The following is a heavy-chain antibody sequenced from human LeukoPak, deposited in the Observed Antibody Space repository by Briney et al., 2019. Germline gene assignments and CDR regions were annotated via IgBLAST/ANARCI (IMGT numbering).Heavy chain of an antibody. J-gene: IGHJ4*02. D-gene: IGHD2-21*02. V-gene: IGHV1-69*05. Sequence: SVKISCKASGGTFSSYAISWVRQAPGQGLEWMGGIIPISGTANYAQKFQGRVTITTDEFTSTAYMELSSLISEDTAVYYCARAYCGGDCYNYFDYWGQGTLVTVSA. CDR1: GGTFSSYA. CDR2: IIPISGTA. CDR3: ARAYCGGDCYNYFDY.